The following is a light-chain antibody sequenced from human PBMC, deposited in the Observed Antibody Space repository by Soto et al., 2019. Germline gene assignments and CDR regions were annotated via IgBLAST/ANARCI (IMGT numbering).Light chain of an antibody. Sequence: EIVLTQSPGTLSLSPGERATLSCRASQSVSSKYLAWYQQKPGQAPRVLIYGTSIRASGVPERFSGSGSGTEFTLTISSLQSEDFAVYYCQQYNNWPETFGQGTKVDI. V-gene: IGKV3D-15*01. CDR1: QSVSSKY. CDR2: GTS. CDR3: QQYNNWPET. J-gene: IGKJ1*01.